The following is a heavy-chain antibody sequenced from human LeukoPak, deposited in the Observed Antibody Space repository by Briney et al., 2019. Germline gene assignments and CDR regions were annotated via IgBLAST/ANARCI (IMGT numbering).Heavy chain of an antibody. CDR1: GYTFTGYY. Sequence: GASVKVSCKASGYTFTGYYMHWVRQAPGQGLEWMGIINPSGGSTSYAQKFQGRVTMTRDMSTSTVYMELSSLRSEDTAVYYCARAEVVQGAFDIWGQGTMVTVSS. CDR2: INPSGGST. CDR3: ARAEVVQGAFDI. J-gene: IGHJ3*02. D-gene: IGHD3-10*01. V-gene: IGHV1-46*01.